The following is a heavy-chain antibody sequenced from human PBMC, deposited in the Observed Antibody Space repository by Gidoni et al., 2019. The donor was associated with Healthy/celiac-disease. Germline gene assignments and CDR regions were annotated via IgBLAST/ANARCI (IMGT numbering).Heavy chain of an antibody. CDR1: GFTFSSYG. V-gene: IGHV3-30*18. D-gene: IGHD5-12*01. Sequence: QVQLVESGGGVVQPGRSLRLSCAASGFTFSSYGMHWVRQAPGKGLEWVAVLSYDGSNKYYADSVKGRFTISRDNSKNTLYLQMNSLRAEDTAVYYCAKDSYRYSGYGGAFDIWGQGTMVTVSS. CDR3: AKDSYRYSGYGGAFDI. J-gene: IGHJ3*02. CDR2: LSYDGSNK.